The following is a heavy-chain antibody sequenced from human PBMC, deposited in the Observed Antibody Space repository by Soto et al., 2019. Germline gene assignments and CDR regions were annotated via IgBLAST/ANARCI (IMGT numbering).Heavy chain of an antibody. D-gene: IGHD3-9*01. V-gene: IGHV3-48*02. CDR1: GFTFSSYS. CDR2: ISSSSSTI. Sequence: GGSLRLSCAASGFTFSSYSMNWVRQAPGKGLEWVSYISSSSSTIYYADSVKGRFTISRDNAKNSLYLQMNSLRDEDTAVYYCAREGDGYYDILTGYYTVLNYFDYWGQGTLVTVSS. J-gene: IGHJ4*02. CDR3: AREGDGYYDILTGYYTVLNYFDY.